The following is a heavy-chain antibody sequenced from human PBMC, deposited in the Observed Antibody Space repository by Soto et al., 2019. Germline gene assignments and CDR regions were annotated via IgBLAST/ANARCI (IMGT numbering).Heavy chain of an antibody. CDR3: ARDRIAARPHYYYYGMDV. V-gene: IGHV1-3*01. CDR1: GYTFTSYA. J-gene: IGHJ6*04. D-gene: IGHD6-6*01. CDR2: INAGNGNT. Sequence: GASVKVSCKASGYTFTSYAMHWVRQAPGQRLEWMGWINAGNGNTKYSQKFQGRVTITRDTSASTAYMELSSLRSEDTAVYYCARDRIAARPHYYYYGMDVWGKGTTVTVSS.